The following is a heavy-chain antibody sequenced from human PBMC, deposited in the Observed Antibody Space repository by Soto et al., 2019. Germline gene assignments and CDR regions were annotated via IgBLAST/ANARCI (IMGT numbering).Heavy chain of an antibody. J-gene: IGHJ5*02. Sequence: ASVKLSCKASGYTFTSYDINWVRQATGQGLEWMGWMNPNSGNTGYAQKFQGRVTMTRNTSISTAYMELSSLRSEDTAVYYCARRLPRAIAAAGTRNWFDPWGQGTLVTVSS. D-gene: IGHD6-13*01. CDR1: GYTFTSYD. CDR3: ARRLPRAIAAAGTRNWFDP. V-gene: IGHV1-8*01. CDR2: MNPNSGNT.